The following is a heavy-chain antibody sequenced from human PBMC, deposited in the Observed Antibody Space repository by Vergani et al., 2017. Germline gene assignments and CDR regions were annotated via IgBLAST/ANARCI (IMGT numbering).Heavy chain of an antibody. CDR3: ASRDITIFGVVIIRGYYYYGMDV. Sequence: QVQLVQSGAEVKKPGSSVKVSCKASGGTFTTYAISWVRQAPGQGLKWMGGIIPNFGTANYAQKFQGRVTITADESTSTAYMELSSLRSEDTAVYYCASRDITIFGVVIIRGYYYYGMDVWGQGTTVTVSS. CDR1: GGTFTTYA. D-gene: IGHD3-3*01. V-gene: IGHV1-69*01. J-gene: IGHJ6*02. CDR2: IIPNFGTA.